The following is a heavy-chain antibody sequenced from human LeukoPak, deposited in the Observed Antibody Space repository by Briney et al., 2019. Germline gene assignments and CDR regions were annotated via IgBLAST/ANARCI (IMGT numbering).Heavy chain of an antibody. D-gene: IGHD2-8*01. CDR1: GYSISSGYY. J-gene: IGHJ4*02. Sequence: SETLSLTCTVSGYSISSGYYWGWIRQPPGKGLEWIGNIYHSGSTYYNPSLESRATISVDTSKNQLSLNLSSVTAADTAVYYCARSPYCTNGVCSTFNYFDYWGQGSLVTVSS. CDR3: ARSPYCTNGVCSTFNYFDY. CDR2: IYHSGST. V-gene: IGHV4-38-2*02.